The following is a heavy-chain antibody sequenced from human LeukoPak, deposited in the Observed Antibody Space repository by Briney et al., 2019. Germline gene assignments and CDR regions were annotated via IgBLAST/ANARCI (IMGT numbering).Heavy chain of an antibody. CDR3: AKAWPLGWESDAFDI. CDR1: GFTFSSYA. Sequence: GGSLRLSCAASGFTFSSYAMHWVRQAPGKGLEWVAVISYDGSNKYYADSVKGRFTISRDDSKNTLYLQMNSLRAEDTAVYYCAKAWPLGWESDAFDIWGQGTMVTVSS. CDR2: ISYDGSNK. J-gene: IGHJ3*02. V-gene: IGHV3-30-3*01. D-gene: IGHD1-26*01.